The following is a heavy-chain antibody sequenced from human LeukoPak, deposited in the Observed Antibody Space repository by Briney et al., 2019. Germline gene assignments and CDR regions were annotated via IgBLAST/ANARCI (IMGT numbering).Heavy chain of an antibody. V-gene: IGHV1-2*02. CDR3: AYDSSGYYSLDY. J-gene: IGHJ4*02. D-gene: IGHD3-22*01. CDR1: GYTFAGYY. CDR2: INPNSGGT. Sequence: GASVKVSCKASGYTFAGYYMHWVRQAPGQGLEWMGWINPNSGGTNYAQKFQGRVTMTRDTSISTAYMELSRLRSDDTAVYYCAYDSSGYYSLDYWGQGTLVTVSS.